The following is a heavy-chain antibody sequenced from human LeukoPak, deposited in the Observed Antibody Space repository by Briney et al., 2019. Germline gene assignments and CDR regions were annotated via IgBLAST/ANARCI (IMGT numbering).Heavy chain of an antibody. J-gene: IGHJ4*02. V-gene: IGHV3-23*01. CDR2: ISGSGGST. CDR3: ATPFYCSSTSCSLPFDY. Sequence: GGSLRLSCAAPGFTFSSYAMSWVRQAPGKGLEWVSAISGSGGSTYYADSVKGRFTISRDNSKNTLYLQMNSLRAEDTAVYYCATPFYCSSTSCSLPFDYWGQGTLVTVSS. CDR1: GFTFSSYA. D-gene: IGHD2-2*01.